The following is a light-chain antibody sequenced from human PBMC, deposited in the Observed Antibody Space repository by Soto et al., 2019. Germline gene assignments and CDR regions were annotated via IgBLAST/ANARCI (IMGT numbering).Light chain of an antibody. Sequence: AIQLTQSPSSLSASVGDRVTITCRASQGISSALAWYQQKPGKAPKLLIYDASSLESWVPSRFSGSGSGTDFTLTISSLQPEDFATYYCQQFNNYPLFGGGTKVDIK. J-gene: IGKJ4*01. CDR3: QQFNNYPL. CDR2: DAS. CDR1: QGISSA. V-gene: IGKV1D-13*01.